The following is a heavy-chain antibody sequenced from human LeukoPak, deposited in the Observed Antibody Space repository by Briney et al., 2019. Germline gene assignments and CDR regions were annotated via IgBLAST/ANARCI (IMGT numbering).Heavy chain of an antibody. CDR1: GFSFSSHA. Sequence: GGSLRLSCVTSGFSFSSHAMSWVRQAPGKGLEWVSGISASGRSTYYPDSAMGRFTISRDNSKNTLYLQMNSLRPEDTALYYCARDIPATTILRHPPTAGGNNWGQGTLVTVSS. CDR3: ARDIPATTILRHPPTAGGNN. D-gene: IGHD2-2*01. CDR2: ISASGRST. J-gene: IGHJ4*02. V-gene: IGHV3-23*01.